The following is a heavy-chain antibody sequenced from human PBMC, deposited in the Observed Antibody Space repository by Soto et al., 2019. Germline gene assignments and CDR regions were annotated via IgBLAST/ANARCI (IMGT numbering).Heavy chain of an antibody. CDR3: ARDPGDGRDGYNKVTHDGAYYYYGMDV. CDR1: GFTVSSNY. J-gene: IGHJ6*02. CDR2: IYSGGST. D-gene: IGHD5-12*01. V-gene: IGHV3-66*01. Sequence: GGSLRLSCAASGFTVSSNYMSWVRQAPGKGLEWVSVIYSGGSTYYADSVKGRFTISRDNSKNTLYLQMNSLRAEDTAVYYCARDPGDGRDGYNKVTHDGAYYYYGMDVWGQGTTVTVSS.